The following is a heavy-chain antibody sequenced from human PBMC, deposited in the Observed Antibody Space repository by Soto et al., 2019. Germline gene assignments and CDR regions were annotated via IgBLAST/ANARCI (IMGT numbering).Heavy chain of an antibody. V-gene: IGHV1-69*13. D-gene: IGHD3-22*01. J-gene: IGHJ4*02. CDR2: IIPIFGTA. CDR3: ARADSRMKGDYYDSSGYGY. CDR1: GGTFSSYA. Sequence: SVKVSCKASGGTFSSYAISWVRQAPGQGLEWMGGIIPIFGTANYAQKFQGRVTITADESTSTAYMELSSLRSEDTAVYYCARADSRMKGDYYDSSGYGYWGQGTLVTVSS.